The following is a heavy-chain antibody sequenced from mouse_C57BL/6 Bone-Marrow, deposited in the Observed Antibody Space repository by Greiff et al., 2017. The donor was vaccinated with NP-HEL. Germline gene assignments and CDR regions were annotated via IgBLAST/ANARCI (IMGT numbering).Heavy chain of an antibody. Sequence: EVKLMESGGGLVQPKGSLKLSCAASEFSFNTYAMNWVRQAPGQGFEWVARIRSKSNNYATYYADSVKDRFTISRDDSESMLYLQMNNLKTEDTAMYYCVRIGEFYAIDYWGQGTSVTVSS. D-gene: IGHD2-14*01. CDR3: VRIGEFYAIDY. CDR1: EFSFNTYA. CDR2: IRSKSNNYAT. V-gene: IGHV10-1*01. J-gene: IGHJ4*01.